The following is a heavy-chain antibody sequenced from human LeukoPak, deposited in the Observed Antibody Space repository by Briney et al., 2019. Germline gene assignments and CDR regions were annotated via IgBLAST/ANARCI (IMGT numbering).Heavy chain of an antibody. CDR2: IYTSGST. CDR3: AREDLPSLLPGYYYYMDV. J-gene: IGHJ6*03. V-gene: IGHV4-4*07. D-gene: IGHD3-3*01. Sequence: TSETLSLTCTVSGGSISSYYWSWIRQPAGKGLEWIGRIYTSGSTNYNPSLKSRVTMSVDTSKDQFSLKLSSVTAADTAVYYCAREDLPSLLPGYYYYMDVWGKGTTVTVSS. CDR1: GGSISSYY.